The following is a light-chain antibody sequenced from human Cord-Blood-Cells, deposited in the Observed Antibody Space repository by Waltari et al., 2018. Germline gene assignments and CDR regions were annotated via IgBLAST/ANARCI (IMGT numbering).Light chain of an antibody. J-gene: IGKJ4*01. CDR1: QSVSSSY. Sequence: EILLTQSPVTLSLSPGERSTPSCRASQSVSSSYLAWYQQKPGQAPRLLIYGASSRATGIPDRFSGSGSGTDFTLTISRLEPEDFAVYYCQQYGSSPLTFGGGTKVEIK. V-gene: IGKV3-20*01. CDR2: GAS. CDR3: QQYGSSPLT.